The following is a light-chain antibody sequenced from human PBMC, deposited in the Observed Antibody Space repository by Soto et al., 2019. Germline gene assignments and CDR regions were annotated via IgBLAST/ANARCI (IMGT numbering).Light chain of an antibody. CDR3: GTWDSSLSAFV. CDR1: SSNIGNNY. J-gene: IGLJ1*01. CDR2: DND. Sequence: QSVLTQPPSVSADPGQKVTISCSGSSSNIGNNYVYWYQQLPGTAPKYLIYDNDKRPSGVPDRFSGSVSGTSATLGITELQTGDEADYYCGTWDSSLSAFVFGTGTKLTVL. V-gene: IGLV1-51*01.